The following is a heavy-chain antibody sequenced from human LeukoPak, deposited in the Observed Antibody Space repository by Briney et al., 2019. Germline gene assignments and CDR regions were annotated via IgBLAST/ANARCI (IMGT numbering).Heavy chain of an antibody. CDR3: AKLDYGGNSVDY. CDR2: ISGSGGST. CDR1: GFTFSSYA. J-gene: IGHJ4*02. V-gene: IGHV3-23*01. D-gene: IGHD4-23*01. Sequence: GGSLRLSCAASGFTFSSYAMSWVRQAPGKGLEWVSAISGSGGSTYYADSVKGRFTISRDNSKNTLYLRMNSLRAEDTAVYYCAKLDYGGNSVDYWGQGTLVTVSS.